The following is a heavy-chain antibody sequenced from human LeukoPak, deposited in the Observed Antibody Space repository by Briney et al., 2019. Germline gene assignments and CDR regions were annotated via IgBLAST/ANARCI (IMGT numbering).Heavy chain of an antibody. J-gene: IGHJ4*02. CDR2: IYYSGST. Sequence: SETLSLTCTGSGGSISSYYWSWIRQPPGKGLEWIGYIYYSGSTNYNPSLKSRVTMSVDTSKNHFSLKLSSVTAADTAVYYCARVRDNSGYYPFDYWGQGILVTVSS. V-gene: IGHV4-59*01. D-gene: IGHD3-22*01. CDR1: GGSISSYY. CDR3: ARVRDNSGYYPFDY.